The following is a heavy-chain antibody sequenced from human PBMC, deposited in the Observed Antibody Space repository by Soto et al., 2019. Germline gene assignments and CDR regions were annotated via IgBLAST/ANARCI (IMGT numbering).Heavy chain of an antibody. J-gene: IGHJ4*02. V-gene: IGHV3-66*01. CDR2: IYTGGST. Sequence: EVQLVESGGGLVQPGGSLRLSCAASGFTISNNYMSWVRQAPGKGLEWVSVIYTGGSTDYADSVKGRFTISRDNSKNTLFLQMNSLRAEDTAVYYCARTNYGSGSYPHYYWGQGTLVTVSP. CDR3: ARTNYGSGSYPHYY. D-gene: IGHD3-10*01. CDR1: GFTISNNY.